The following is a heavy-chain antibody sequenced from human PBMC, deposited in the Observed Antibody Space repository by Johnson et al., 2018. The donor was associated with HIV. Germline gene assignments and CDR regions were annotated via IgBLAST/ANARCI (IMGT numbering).Heavy chain of an antibody. V-gene: IGHV3-11*04. J-gene: IGHJ3*02. CDR1: GFMFSDYY. CDR2: ISSSGSTT. D-gene: IGHD3-22*01. Sequence: QVQLVESGGGLVKPGGSLRLSCVASGFMFSDYYMGWVRQAPGKGLEWISYISSSGSTTYYAASVNGRFTVSRDNAKNSLYLQMNSLRAEDTAVYYCARDSYDISGQQHDAFDIWGQGTKVTVS. CDR3: ARDSYDISGQQHDAFDI.